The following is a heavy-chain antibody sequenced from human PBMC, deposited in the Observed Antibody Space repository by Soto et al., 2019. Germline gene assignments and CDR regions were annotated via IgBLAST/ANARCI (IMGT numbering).Heavy chain of an antibody. CDR1: GFTFTSAW. CDR2: IKSKTSGETR. V-gene: IGHV3-15*07. CDR3: AADYSGGTYPIDY. Sequence: WGSLRLSCAASGFTFTSAWLHWVRQAPGKGLEWVARIKSKTSGETRDYAAPVKGRFTISRDDSKNTVWLQMNSLKSEDSAVYYCAADYSGGTYPIDYWGQGRLVTVSS. J-gene: IGHJ4*02. D-gene: IGHD1-26*01.